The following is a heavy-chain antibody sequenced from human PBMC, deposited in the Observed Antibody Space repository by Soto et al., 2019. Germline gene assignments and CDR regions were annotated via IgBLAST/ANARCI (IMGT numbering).Heavy chain of an antibody. J-gene: IGHJ5*02. Sequence: PGESLKISCKGSGYNFINYWISWVRQMPGKGLEWMGRIEPSDSYTNYSPAFQGHVTISADKSISTAYLQWSSLKASDTAMYYCSRHPFGDTMSWFDPWGQGTLVTVSS. D-gene: IGHD3-22*01. CDR1: GYNFINYW. V-gene: IGHV5-10-1*01. CDR2: IEPSDSYT. CDR3: SRHPFGDTMSWFDP.